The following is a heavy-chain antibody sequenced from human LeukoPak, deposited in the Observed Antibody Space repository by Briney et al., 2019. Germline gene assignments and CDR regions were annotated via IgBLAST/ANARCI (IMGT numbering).Heavy chain of an antibody. CDR1: GGSISSGGYY. CDR2: IYYSGST. J-gene: IGHJ4*02. CDR3: ARVVVEYGSGAVFDY. V-gene: IGHV4-31*03. D-gene: IGHD3-10*01. Sequence: SETLSLTCTVSGGSISSGGYYWSWIRQHPGKGLEWIGYIYYSGSTYYNPSLKSRVTISVDTSKNQFSLKLSSVTAADTAVYYCARVVVEYGSGAVFDYWGQGTLVTVSS.